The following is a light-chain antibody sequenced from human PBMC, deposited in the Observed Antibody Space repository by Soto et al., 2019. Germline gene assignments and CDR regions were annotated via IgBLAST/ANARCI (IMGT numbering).Light chain of an antibody. V-gene: IGLV1-40*01. CDR1: SSNIGAGYD. J-gene: IGLJ2*01. Sequence: QSVLTQPPSVSAAPGQRVTISCTGSSSNIGAGYDVHWYQQLPGTAPKLLIYGNSNRPSGVPDRFSGSKSGTSASLAITGLQAEDEADYYCQSYDSSLSAHVVFGGGTKVTVL. CDR3: QSYDSSLSAHVV. CDR2: GNS.